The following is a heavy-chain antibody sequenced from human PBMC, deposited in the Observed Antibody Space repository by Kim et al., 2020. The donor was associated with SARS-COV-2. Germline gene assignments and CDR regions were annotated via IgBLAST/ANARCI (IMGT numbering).Heavy chain of an antibody. CDR2: ISYDGSNK. CDR1: GFTFSSYA. D-gene: IGHD1-26*01. J-gene: IGHJ4*02. Sequence: GGSLRLSCAASGFTFSSYAIHWVRQAPGKGLEWVAVISYDGSNKYYADSVKGRFTISRDNSKNTLYLQMNSLRAEDTAVYYCARVTSGSYFAAIDYWGQGTLVSVSS. CDR3: ARVTSGSYFAAIDY. V-gene: IGHV3-30-3*01.